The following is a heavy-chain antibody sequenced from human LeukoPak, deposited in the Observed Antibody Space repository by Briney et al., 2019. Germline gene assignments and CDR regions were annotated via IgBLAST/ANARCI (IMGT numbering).Heavy chain of an antibody. V-gene: IGHV3-23*01. CDR1: GFTFSSYA. CDR3: AKGSTVIRYYYYYYMDV. J-gene: IGHJ6*03. CDR2: ISGSGDST. D-gene: IGHD4-17*01. Sequence: GGSLRLSCAASGFTFSSYAMSWVRQAPGKGLEWVSAISGSGDSTYYADSVKGRFTISRDNSKNTLYLQMNSLRAEDTAVYYCAKGSTVIRYYYYYYMDVWGKGTTVTVSS.